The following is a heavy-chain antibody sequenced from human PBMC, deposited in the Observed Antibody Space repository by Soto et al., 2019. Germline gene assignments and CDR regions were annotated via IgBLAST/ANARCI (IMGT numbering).Heavy chain of an antibody. D-gene: IGHD3-22*01. CDR2: ISGGGGST. V-gene: IGHV3-23*01. Sequence: EVQLLESGGRLVQPGGSLRLSCAASGFSFSIYAMNWVRQAPGKGLEWVSGISGGGGSTYHADSVKGRFTISRDNSKITLYLQMNSLRAEDTAVYYCAKDPTSYDSSAQFDSWGQGTLVTVSS. CDR3: AKDPTSYDSSAQFDS. CDR1: GFSFSIYA. J-gene: IGHJ4*02.